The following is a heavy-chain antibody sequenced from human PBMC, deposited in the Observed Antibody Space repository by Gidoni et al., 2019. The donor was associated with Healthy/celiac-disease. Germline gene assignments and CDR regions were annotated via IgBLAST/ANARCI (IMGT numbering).Heavy chain of an antibody. V-gene: IGHV1-46*01. CDR3: ARARETIVVVPAAMSPYFDY. CDR1: GYTFTSYY. CDR2: INPSGGST. Sequence: QVQLVQSGAEVKKPGASVKVSCKASGYTFTSYYMHWVRQAPGQGLEWMGIINPSGGSTSYAQKFQGRVTMTRDTSTSTVYMELSSLRSEYTAVYYCARARETIVVVPAAMSPYFDYWGQGTLVTVSS. J-gene: IGHJ4*02. D-gene: IGHD2-2*01.